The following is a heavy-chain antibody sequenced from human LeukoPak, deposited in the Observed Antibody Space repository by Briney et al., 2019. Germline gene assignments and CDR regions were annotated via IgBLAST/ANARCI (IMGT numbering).Heavy chain of an antibody. CDR3: ARGLVRWHRNFDY. CDR1: GGSISSSSYY. D-gene: IGHD3-9*01. CDR2: IYYSGST. Sequence: PSETLSLTCTVSGGSISSSSYYWGWIRQPPGKGLEWIGSIYYSGSTYYNPSLKSRVTISVDTSKNQFSLKLSSVTAADTAVYYCARGLVRWHRNFDYWGRGTLVTASS. V-gene: IGHV4-39*07. J-gene: IGHJ4*02.